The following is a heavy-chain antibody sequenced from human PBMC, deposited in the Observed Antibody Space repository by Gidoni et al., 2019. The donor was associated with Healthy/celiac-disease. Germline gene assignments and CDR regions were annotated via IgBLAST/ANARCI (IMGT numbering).Heavy chain of an antibody. CDR2: INPNSGGT. V-gene: IGHV1-2*02. Sequence: QVQLVQSGAEVKKPGASVKVSCKASGYTFTGYYMHWVRQAPGQGLEWMGWINPNSGGTNYAQKFQGRVTMTRDTSISTAYMELSRLRSDDTAVYYCASSIVVVPAAIVWFDPWGQGTLVTVSS. CDR3: ASSIVVVPAAIVWFDP. J-gene: IGHJ5*02. D-gene: IGHD2-2*01. CDR1: GYTFTGYY.